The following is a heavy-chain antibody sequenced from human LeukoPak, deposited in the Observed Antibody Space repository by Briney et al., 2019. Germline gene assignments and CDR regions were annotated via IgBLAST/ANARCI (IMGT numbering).Heavy chain of an antibody. V-gene: IGHV3-30*03. CDR2: ISYDGSNE. J-gene: IGHJ4*02. CDR1: GFTFSSYG. Sequence: GRSLRLSCVVSGFTFSSYGFHWVRQAPGKGLEWVAGISYDGSNEFYADSVKGRFTISRDNPKNTVYLQMNSLRAEDTAVYYCAREGYSFFIWGQGTLVTVSS. D-gene: IGHD5-18*01. CDR3: AREGYSFFI.